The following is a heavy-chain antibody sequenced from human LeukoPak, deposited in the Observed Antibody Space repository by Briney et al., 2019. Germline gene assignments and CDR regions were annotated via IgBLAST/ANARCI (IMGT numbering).Heavy chain of an antibody. V-gene: IGHV1-58*02. CDR1: GFTFTSSA. Sequence: TAVKVSCKASGFTFTSSAMQWVRQARGQRLEWIGWIVVGSGNTNYAQKFQERVTITRDMSTSTAYMELSSLRSEDTAVYYCAARYCTNGVCYKGFDPWGQGTLVTVSS. J-gene: IGHJ5*02. D-gene: IGHD2-8*01. CDR2: IVVGSGNT. CDR3: AARYCTNGVCYKGFDP.